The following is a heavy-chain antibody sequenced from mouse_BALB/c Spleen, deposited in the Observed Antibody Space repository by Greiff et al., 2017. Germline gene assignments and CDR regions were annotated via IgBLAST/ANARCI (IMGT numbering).Heavy chain of an antibody. D-gene: IGHD6-1*01. Sequence: EVKLVESGGGLVQPGGSLKLSCAASGFTFSDYGMAWVRQAPGKGPEWVAFISNLAYSIYYADTVTGRFTISRENAKNTLYLEMSSLRSEDTAMYYCARVKASYYFDYWGQGTTLTVSS. CDR3: ARVKASYYFDY. CDR2: ISNLAYSI. J-gene: IGHJ2*01. CDR1: GFTFSDYG. V-gene: IGHV5-15*02.